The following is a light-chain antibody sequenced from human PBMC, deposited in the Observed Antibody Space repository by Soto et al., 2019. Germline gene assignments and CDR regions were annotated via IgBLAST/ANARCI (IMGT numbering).Light chain of an antibody. CDR2: STN. CDR3: AAWDDSLNGPV. V-gene: IGLV1-44*01. CDR1: SSNIGSNA. J-gene: IGLJ2*01. Sequence: QSVLTQPPSGSGTPGQRVTISCSGSSSNIGSNAVNWYQQLPGTAPKLLIYSTNQRPSGVPDRFSGSKSGTSASLAISGLQSDDEADYYCAAWDDSLNGPVFGGGTKLTVL.